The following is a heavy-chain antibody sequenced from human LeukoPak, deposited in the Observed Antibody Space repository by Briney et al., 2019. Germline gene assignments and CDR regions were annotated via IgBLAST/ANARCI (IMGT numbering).Heavy chain of an antibody. Sequence: SETLSLTCAVYGESFSGYYWTWIRQPPGKGPEWIGEINDSGRTSCNPSLKSRVTISVDTSKNQFSLKLRSVAAADTAVYYCASYYHDSSGYYQYYFDSWGQGTLVTVSS. J-gene: IGHJ4*02. CDR1: GESFSGYY. CDR3: ASYYHDSSGYYQYYFDS. CDR2: INDSGRT. V-gene: IGHV4-34*01. D-gene: IGHD3-22*01.